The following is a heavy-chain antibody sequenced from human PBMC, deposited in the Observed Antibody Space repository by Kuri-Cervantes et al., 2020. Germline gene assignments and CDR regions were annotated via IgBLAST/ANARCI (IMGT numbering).Heavy chain of an antibody. J-gene: IGHJ6*02. Sequence: GGSLRLSCAASGFTFSSYWMSWVRQAPGKGLEWVANIKQDGSEKYYVDSVKGRFTISRDNAKNSLYLQMNSLRAEDTAVYYCANPYYYGSGSYYWDYYYGMDVWGQGTTVTVSS. CDR1: GFTFSSYW. CDR3: ANPYYYGSGSYYWDYYYGMDV. V-gene: IGHV3-7*03. CDR2: IKQDGSEK. D-gene: IGHD3-10*01.